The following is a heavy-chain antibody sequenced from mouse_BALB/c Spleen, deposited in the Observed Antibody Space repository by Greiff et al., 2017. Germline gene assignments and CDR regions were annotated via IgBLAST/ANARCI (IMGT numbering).Heavy chain of an antibody. J-gene: IGHJ2*01. CDR1: GYTFTDYN. CDR2: INPNNGGT. Sequence: EVQLQQSGPELVKPGASVKIPCKASGYTFTDYNMDWVKQSHGKSLEWIGDINPNNGGTIYNQKFKGKATLTVDKSSSTAYMELRSLTSEDTAVYYCARGWARAFDYWGQGTTLTVSS. D-gene: IGHD3-1*01. V-gene: IGHV1-18*01. CDR3: ARGWARAFDY.